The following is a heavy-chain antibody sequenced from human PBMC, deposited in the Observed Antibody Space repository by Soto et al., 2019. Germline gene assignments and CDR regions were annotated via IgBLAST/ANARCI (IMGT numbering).Heavy chain of an antibody. J-gene: IGHJ6*02. D-gene: IGHD1-26*01. CDR2: IYHSGST. CDR1: GGSISSSNW. Sequence: QVQLQESGPGLVKPSGTLSLTCVVSGGSISSSNWWSWVRQPPGKGLEWIGEIYHSGSTNYNPSLKRRVPISVDKSKNQFSLKLSSVIAADTAVYYCARVSGSYYYGMDVWGQGTTVTVSS. CDR3: ARVSGSYYYGMDV. V-gene: IGHV4-4*02.